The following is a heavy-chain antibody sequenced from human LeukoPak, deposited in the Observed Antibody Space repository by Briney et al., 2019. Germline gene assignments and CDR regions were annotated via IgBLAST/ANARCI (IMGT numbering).Heavy chain of an antibody. V-gene: IGHV3-23*01. J-gene: IGHJ1*01. D-gene: IGHD2-15*01. CDR3: AKDEYCSGGSCYPEYFQH. CDR2: ISGSGGST. Sequence: QPGGSLRLSCAASGFTFSSYAMSWVRQAPGKGLEWVSAISGSGGSTYYADSVKGRFTISRDNSKNTLYLQMNSLRAEDTAVYYCAKDEYCSGGSCYPEYFQHWGQGTLVSLSS. CDR1: GFTFSSYA.